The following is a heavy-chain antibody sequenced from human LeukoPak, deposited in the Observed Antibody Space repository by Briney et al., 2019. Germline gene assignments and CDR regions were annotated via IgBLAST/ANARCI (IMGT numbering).Heavy chain of an antibody. CDR2: IYHSGST. Sequence: SETLSLTCTVASGSISTPSYYWGWIRQPPGKGLEWIGSIYHSGSTYYNPSLKSRVTISVDTSKNQFSLKLSSVTAADTGVYYCARDGHLTYYDILTGRSDAFDIWGQGTMVTVSS. V-gene: IGHV4-39*07. CDR3: ARDGHLTYYDILTGRSDAFDI. D-gene: IGHD3-9*01. CDR1: SGSISTPSYY. J-gene: IGHJ3*02.